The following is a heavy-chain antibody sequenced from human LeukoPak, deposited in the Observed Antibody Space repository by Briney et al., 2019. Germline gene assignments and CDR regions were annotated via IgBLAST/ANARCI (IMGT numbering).Heavy chain of an antibody. V-gene: IGHV5-51*01. CDR3: ARRESSGSIDY. CDR2: IYPGYSDT. J-gene: IGHJ4*01. Sequence: GESLKISCKGSGYSSTNYWIAWVRQVPGKGLGWMGIIYPGYSDTRYSPSFQGQVTISVDKSISTAYLQWSSLKASDTAMYYCARRESSGSIDYWGHGTLVTVSS. D-gene: IGHD6-25*01. CDR1: GYSSTNYW.